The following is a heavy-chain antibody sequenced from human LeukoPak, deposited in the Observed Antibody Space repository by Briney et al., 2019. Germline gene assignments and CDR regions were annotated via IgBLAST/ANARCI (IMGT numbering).Heavy chain of an antibody. Sequence: SETLSLTCSVSGGSMNSHYWNWIWQPAGKGLEWVGRIYTSGSTNHNPSLKSRVIMSLDTSKSQFSLSLGSVTAADTAVYYCARDNNGLYFGVRGFDIWGQGKMVIVSS. D-gene: IGHD3-3*01. CDR1: GGSMNSHY. CDR3: ARDNNGLYFGVRGFDI. J-gene: IGHJ3*02. CDR2: IYTSGST. V-gene: IGHV4-4*07.